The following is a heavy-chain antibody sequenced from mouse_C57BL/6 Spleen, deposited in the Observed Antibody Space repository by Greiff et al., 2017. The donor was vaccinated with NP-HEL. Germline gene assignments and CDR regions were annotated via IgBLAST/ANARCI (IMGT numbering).Heavy chain of an antibody. CDR1: GFNIKDYY. CDR3: ARITTEEMDY. CDR2: IDPEDGKT. V-gene: IGHV14-2*01. D-gene: IGHD1-1*01. J-gene: IGHJ4*01. Sequence: EVQLQQSGAELVKPGASVKLSCTASGFNIKDYYMHWVKQRTEQGLEWIGRIDPEDGKTKYAPKFQGKATITADTSSNTAYLQLSSLTSEDTAVYYCARITTEEMDYWGQGTSVTVSS.